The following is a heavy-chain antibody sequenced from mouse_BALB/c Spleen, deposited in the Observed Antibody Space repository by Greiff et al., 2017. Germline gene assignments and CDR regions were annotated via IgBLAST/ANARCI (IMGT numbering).Heavy chain of an antibody. D-gene: IGHD2-14*01. J-gene: IGHJ4*01. CDR2: IWAGVST. CDR1: GFSLTSYG. V-gene: IGHV2-9*02. CDR3: ASNRYDNAMDY. Sequence: QVQLQQSGPGLVAPSQSLSITCTVSGFSLTSYGVHWVRQPPGKGLEWLGVIWAGVSTNYNSALMSRLSISKDNSKSQVFLKMNSLQTDDTAMYYCASNRYDNAMDYWGQGTSVTVSS.